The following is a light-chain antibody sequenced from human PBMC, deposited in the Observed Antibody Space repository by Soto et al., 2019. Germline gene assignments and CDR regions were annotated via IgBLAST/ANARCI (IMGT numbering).Light chain of an antibody. Sequence: EIVLTQSPATLSLSPGERATLSCRASQSVSSYLAWYQQKPGPAPRLLIYDASNRATGIPARFSGSGSGTDFTLTISSLEPEDFAVYYCQQRSNWPPDFGQGTRLEIK. J-gene: IGKJ5*01. V-gene: IGKV3-11*01. CDR1: QSVSSY. CDR2: DAS. CDR3: QQRSNWPPD.